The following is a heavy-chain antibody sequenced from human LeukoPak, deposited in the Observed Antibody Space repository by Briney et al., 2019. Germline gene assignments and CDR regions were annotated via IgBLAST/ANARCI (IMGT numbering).Heavy chain of an antibody. CDR2: IYYSGST. CDR1: GGPISSYY. Sequence: KPSETLSLTCTVSGGPISSYYWSWIRQPPGKGLEWIGYIYYSGSTNYNPSLKSRVTISVDTSKNQFSLKLSSVTAADTAVDYCARFSSPRQNYGDYDYFDYWGQGTLVTVSS. D-gene: IGHD4-17*01. V-gene: IGHV4-59*01. J-gene: IGHJ4*02. CDR3: ARFSSPRQNYGDYDYFDY.